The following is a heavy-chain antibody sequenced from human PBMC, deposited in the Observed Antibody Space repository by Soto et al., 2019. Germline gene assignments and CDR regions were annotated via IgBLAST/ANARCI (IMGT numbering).Heavy chain of an antibody. Sequence: TSETLSLTCTVSGGSISSSSYYWGWIRQPPGKGLEWIGSIYYSGSTYYNPSLKSRVTISVDTSKNQFSLKLSSVTAADTAVYYCARRVDTALVDAFDIWGQGTMVTVSS. D-gene: IGHD5-18*01. CDR3: ARRVDTALVDAFDI. V-gene: IGHV4-39*01. CDR1: GGSISSSSYY. CDR2: IYYSGST. J-gene: IGHJ3*02.